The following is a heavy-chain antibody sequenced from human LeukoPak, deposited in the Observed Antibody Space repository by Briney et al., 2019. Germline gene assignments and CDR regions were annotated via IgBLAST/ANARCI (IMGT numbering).Heavy chain of an antibody. Sequence: GRSLRLSCAASGFTFSSYGMHWVRQAPGKGLEWVALIGYDGTNEYYADSVKGRSTISRDNSKNTLYLQMKSLRAEDTAVYYCARDFYCSRTSCYAPSFDYWGQGTLVTVSS. D-gene: IGHD2-2*01. V-gene: IGHV3-33*01. CDR3: ARDFYCSRTSCYAPSFDY. J-gene: IGHJ4*02. CDR2: IGYDGTNE. CDR1: GFTFSSYG.